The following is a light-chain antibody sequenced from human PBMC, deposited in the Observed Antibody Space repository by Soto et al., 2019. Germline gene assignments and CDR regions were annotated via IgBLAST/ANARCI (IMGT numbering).Light chain of an antibody. Sequence: DIQMTQSPSSLSASVGDRVTITCRASQSISNYLNWYQQKPGTAPKLLIYTASSLQSGVPSRFSGSGSGTDFTLTISSLQHEDFATYYCQQSHSTHLTLGGGTKVESK. CDR3: QQSHSTHLT. V-gene: IGKV1-39*01. CDR1: QSISNY. CDR2: TAS. J-gene: IGKJ4*01.